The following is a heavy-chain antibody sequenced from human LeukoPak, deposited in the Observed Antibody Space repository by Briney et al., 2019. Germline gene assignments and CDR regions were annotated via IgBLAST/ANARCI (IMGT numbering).Heavy chain of an antibody. D-gene: IGHD5-18*01. CDR1: GGTFSSYA. CDR2: IIPIFGTA. J-gene: IGHJ4*02. CDR3: ANYSMVTGYFDY. V-gene: IGHV1-69*13. Sequence: SVKVSCKASGGTFSSYAISWVRQAPGQGLEWMGGIIPIFGTANYAQKFQGRVTITADEATSTAYMELSSLRSEDTAVYYCANYSMVTGYFDYWGQGTLVTVSS.